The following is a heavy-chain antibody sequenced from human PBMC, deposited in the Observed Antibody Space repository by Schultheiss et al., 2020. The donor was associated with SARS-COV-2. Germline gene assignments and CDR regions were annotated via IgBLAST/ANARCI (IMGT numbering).Heavy chain of an antibody. CDR3: AKDLERGYSMKSAYGMDV. V-gene: IGHV3-13*01. Sequence: GGSLRLSCAASGFTFSSYGMHWVRQATGKGLEWVSAIGTAGDTYYPGSVKGRFTISRDNSKNTLYLQMNSLRAEDTAVYYCAKDLERGYSMKSAYGMDVWGQGTTVTVSS. D-gene: IGHD4-11*01. J-gene: IGHJ6*02. CDR1: GFTFSSYG. CDR2: IGTAGDT.